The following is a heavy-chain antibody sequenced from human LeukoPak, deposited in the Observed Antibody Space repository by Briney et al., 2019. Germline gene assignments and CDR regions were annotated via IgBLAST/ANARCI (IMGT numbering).Heavy chain of an antibody. Sequence: GGSLRLSCTTSKFNFNSYGMTWVRQAPGKGLEWVSSISGSGGSTQYAASVQGRFTISRDNSKNTLYLQMNSLRAEDTAVYYCAKNRGAGSHYYYHMNVWGKGTTVTVSS. CDR2: ISGSGGST. D-gene: IGHD1-26*01. V-gene: IGHV3-23*01. CDR1: KFNFNSYG. J-gene: IGHJ6*03. CDR3: AKNRGAGSHYYYHMNV.